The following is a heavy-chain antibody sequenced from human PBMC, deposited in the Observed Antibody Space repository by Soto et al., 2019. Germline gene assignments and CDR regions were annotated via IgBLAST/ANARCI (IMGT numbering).Heavy chain of an antibody. Sequence: GGSLRLSCAASGFTFSSFALIWVRQAPGKGLEWVSAISGSGANTYYADSVKGRFTISRDNSKNTLYLQMNSLRAEDTAVYYCANYDFWSYYYYMDVWGKGTTVTVSS. CDR1: GFTFSSFA. CDR2: ISGSGANT. CDR3: ANYDFWSYYYYMDV. D-gene: IGHD3-3*01. V-gene: IGHV3-23*01. J-gene: IGHJ6*03.